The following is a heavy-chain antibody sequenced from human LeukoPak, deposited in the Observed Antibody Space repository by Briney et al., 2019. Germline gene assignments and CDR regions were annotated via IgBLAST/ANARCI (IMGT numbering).Heavy chain of an antibody. Sequence: GGSLRLSCSASGFTFSSYGMNWLRQAPGKRLEWVSYISSSSASIYYADSVKGRFTISRDNAENSLYLQMNSLRDEDTAVYYCARAMRSGYDYWGQGTLVTVSS. CDR2: ISSSSASI. CDR3: ARAMRSGYDY. CDR1: GFTFSSYG. V-gene: IGHV3-48*02. D-gene: IGHD5-12*01. J-gene: IGHJ4*02.